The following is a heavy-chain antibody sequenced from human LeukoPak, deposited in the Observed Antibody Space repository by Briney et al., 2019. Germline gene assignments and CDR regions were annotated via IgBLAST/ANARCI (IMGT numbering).Heavy chain of an antibody. V-gene: IGHV1-18*01. D-gene: IGHD6-6*01. CDR1: GYTFTSYG. Sequence: ASVKVSCKASGYTFTSYGISWVRQAPGQGLEWMGWISAYNGNTNYAQKLQGRVTMTTDTSTSTAYMELRSLGSDDTAVYYCARDTAPYSSSSGSAYWGQGTLVTVSS. CDR3: ARDTAPYSSSSGSAY. CDR2: ISAYNGNT. J-gene: IGHJ4*02.